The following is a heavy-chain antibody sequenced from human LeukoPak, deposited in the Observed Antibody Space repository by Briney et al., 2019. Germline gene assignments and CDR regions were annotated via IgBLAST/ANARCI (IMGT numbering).Heavy chain of an antibody. CDR2: IYHSGST. Sequence: SETLSLTCTVSGGSISSSSYYWGWIRQPPGKGLEWIGSIYHSGSTYYNPSLKSRVTISVDTSKNQFSLKLSSVAAADTAVYYCARAAYDFWTGYPNYAFDIWGQGTMVTVSS. CDR1: GGSISSSSYY. J-gene: IGHJ3*02. D-gene: IGHD3-3*01. V-gene: IGHV4-39*07. CDR3: ARAAYDFWTGYPNYAFDI.